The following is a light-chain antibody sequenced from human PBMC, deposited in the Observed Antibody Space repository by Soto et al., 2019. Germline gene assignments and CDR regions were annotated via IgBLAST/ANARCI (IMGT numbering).Light chain of an antibody. CDR2: EAT. CDR1: QGLKF. V-gene: IGKV1-12*01. J-gene: IGKJ5*01. Sequence: AVSAKKRDTVTITCRASQGLKFLAWYQQKPGKAPRLLIYEATNLQSGVPPRFSGSGSGTDFTLTISSLQPEDFVPDFCPVATFFPIPFG. CDR3: PVATFFPIP.